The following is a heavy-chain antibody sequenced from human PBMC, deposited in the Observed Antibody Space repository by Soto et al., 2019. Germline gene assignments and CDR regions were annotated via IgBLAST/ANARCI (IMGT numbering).Heavy chain of an antibody. D-gene: IGHD3-9*01. V-gene: IGHV4-39*01. Sequence: QVQLQESGPGLVNPSETLSLTCTVSGGSVTSSTSSWAWVRQPPGKGLHWIGTIFYGHGTYYNPYPESRVTISLDTSKIQFSLELTSVTAADTAVYYCARQPTGYPNWFDAWGRGILVIVSS. CDR3: ARQPTGYPNWFDA. J-gene: IGHJ5*02. CDR2: IFYGHGT. CDR1: GGSVTSSTSS.